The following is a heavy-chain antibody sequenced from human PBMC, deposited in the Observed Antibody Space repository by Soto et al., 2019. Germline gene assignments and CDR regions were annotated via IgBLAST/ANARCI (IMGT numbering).Heavy chain of an antibody. J-gene: IGHJ5*01. CDR2: ISNDGRAQ. CDR1: TVTINVHG. Sequence: GGSLRLSCTSSTVTINVHGIQWVRQAPGKGLEWVAFISNDGRAQYYADSVKGRFTISRDCSKNTVDLQMNSLRNEETAVYYCARDIWSGDYKWFDSWGPGTLVTVSS. D-gene: IGHD3-3*01. CDR3: ARDIWSGDYKWFDS. V-gene: IGHV3-30*03.